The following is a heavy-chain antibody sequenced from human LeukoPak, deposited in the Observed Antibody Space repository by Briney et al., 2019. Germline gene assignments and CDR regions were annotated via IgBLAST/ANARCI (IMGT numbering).Heavy chain of an antibody. J-gene: IGHJ6*03. CDR1: EFTFSDYY. D-gene: IGHD3-3*01. Sequence: AGGSLRLSCAASEFTFSDYYMSWIHQVPGKGLEWVSYISGSSSTMYYANSVKGRFTISRDNAKNLLYLQMNSLRAEDTAVYYCARDGTIFGVGRNYYYYYMDVWGEGTTVTVSS. CDR2: ISGSSSTM. CDR3: ARDGTIFGVGRNYYYYYMDV. V-gene: IGHV3-11*04.